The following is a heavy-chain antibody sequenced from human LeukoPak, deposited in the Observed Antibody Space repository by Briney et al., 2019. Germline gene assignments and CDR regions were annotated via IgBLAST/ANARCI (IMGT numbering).Heavy chain of an antibody. CDR3: GRDPSARVTIDF. D-gene: IGHD5-24*01. J-gene: IGHJ4*02. CDR2: VSHDGRNQ. CDR1: GFTFSNYA. Sequence: SGGSLRLSCAASGFTFSNYAMHWARQAPGKGLEWVAIVSHDGRNQYYAESVKGRFTISRDSSKNTVSLQMNSLRAGDSALYYCGRDPSARVTIDFWGQGTLVTVSS. V-gene: IGHV3-30*04.